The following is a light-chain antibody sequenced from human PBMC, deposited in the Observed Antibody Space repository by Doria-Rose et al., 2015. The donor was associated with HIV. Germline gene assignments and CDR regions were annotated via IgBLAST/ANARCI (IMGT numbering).Light chain of an antibody. CDR3: QQRSNWPPIFT. V-gene: IGKV3-11*01. CDR2: DAS. CDR1: QSVSSN. Sequence: PATLSLSPGERATLSCRASQSVSSNLAWYRQKPGQAPRLLIYDASNRATGIPARLSGSGSGTDFTLTISSLEPEDFAVYFCQQRSNWPPIFTFGPGTKVDI. J-gene: IGKJ3*01.